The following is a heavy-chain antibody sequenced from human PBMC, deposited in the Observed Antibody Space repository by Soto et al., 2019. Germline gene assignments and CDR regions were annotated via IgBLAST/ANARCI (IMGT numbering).Heavy chain of an antibody. D-gene: IGHD3-16*02. V-gene: IGHV1-3*01. J-gene: IGHJ2*01. CDR1: GYTFTSYA. Sequence: ASVKVSCKASGYTFTSYARHWVRQAPGQRLEWMGWINAGNGNTKYSQKFQGRVTITRDTSASTAYMELSSLRSEDTAVYYCAREDRENRWYFYVWGRGTLVTVSS. CDR2: INAGNGNT. CDR3: AREDRENRWYFYV.